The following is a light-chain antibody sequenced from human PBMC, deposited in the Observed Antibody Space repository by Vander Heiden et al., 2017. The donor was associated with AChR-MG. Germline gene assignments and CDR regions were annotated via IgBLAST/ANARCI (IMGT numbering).Light chain of an antibody. CDR1: QDISNY. Sequence: DIQMTQSSSSLSASVGDRVTITCQASQDISNYLNWYQQKPGKAPKLLIYDATNLETGVPSRFSGSGYGTDFTFTISSRQPEDSAAYYCQQDENLFMYTFGQGTKMEIK. CDR2: DAT. CDR3: QQDENLFMYT. V-gene: IGKV1-33*01. J-gene: IGKJ2*01.